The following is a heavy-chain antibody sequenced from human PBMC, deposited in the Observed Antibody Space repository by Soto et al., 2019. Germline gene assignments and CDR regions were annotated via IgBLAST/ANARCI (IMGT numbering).Heavy chain of an antibody. D-gene: IGHD2-2*01. CDR3: ARDRFCSSTSCPFYD. V-gene: IGHV1-69*04. J-gene: IGHJ4*02. CDR1: GGTFSSYT. Sequence: SVKGSCKASGGTFSSYTISWLRQAPGQGLEWMGRIIPILGIANYAQKFQGRVTITADKSTSTAYMELSSLRSEDTAVYYCARDRFCSSTSCPFYDWGQGTLVTVSS. CDR2: IIPILGIA.